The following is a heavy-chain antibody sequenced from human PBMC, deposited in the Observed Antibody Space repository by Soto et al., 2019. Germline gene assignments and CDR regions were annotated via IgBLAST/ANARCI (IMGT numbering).Heavy chain of an antibody. Sequence: GGSLRLSCAASGFTFSSYSMNWVRQAPGKGLEWISSISSSSSYIYYADSVKGRFTISRDNAKNSLYLQMNSLRAEDTAVYYCARVRLGGEWLLEGAFDIWGQGTMVTVSS. CDR3: ARVRLGGEWLLEGAFDI. J-gene: IGHJ3*02. CDR1: GFTFSSYS. V-gene: IGHV3-21*01. D-gene: IGHD3-3*01. CDR2: ISSSSSYI.